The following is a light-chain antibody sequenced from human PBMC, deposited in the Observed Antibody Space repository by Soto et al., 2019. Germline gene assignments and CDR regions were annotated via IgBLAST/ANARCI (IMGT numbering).Light chain of an antibody. V-gene: IGKV1-5*01. CDR1: QSISSW. Sequence: DIQMTQSPATLSASLGDRVTLTCRASQSISSWLAWYQQKPGKAPKLLIYAASSLQSGVPSRFSGSGSGTDFTLTISRLEPEDFAAYYCQQSYNIRWTFGRGTKVDIK. CDR3: QQSYNIRWT. J-gene: IGKJ1*01. CDR2: AAS.